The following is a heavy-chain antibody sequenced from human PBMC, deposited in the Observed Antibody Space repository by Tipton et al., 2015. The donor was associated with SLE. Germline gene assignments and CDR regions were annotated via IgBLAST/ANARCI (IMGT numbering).Heavy chain of an antibody. CDR3: ARGGVLGFHPSAFDI. CDR1: GGSISSYY. Sequence: TLSLTCTVSGGSISSYYWSWIRQPPGKGLERIGYIYYSGSTNYNPSLKSRVTISVDTSKNQFSLKLSSVTAADTAVYYCARGGVLGFHPSAFDIWGQGTMVTVSS. CDR2: IYYSGST. J-gene: IGHJ3*02. V-gene: IGHV4-59*01. D-gene: IGHD3-10*01.